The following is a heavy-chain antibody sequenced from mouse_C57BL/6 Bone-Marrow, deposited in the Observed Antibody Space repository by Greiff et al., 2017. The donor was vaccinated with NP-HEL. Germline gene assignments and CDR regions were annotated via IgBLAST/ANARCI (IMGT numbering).Heavy chain of an antibody. CDR1: GYTFTSYG. D-gene: IGHD1-1*01. CDR2: IYPRSGNT. V-gene: IGHV1-81*01. CDR3: ARDSVITRFY. J-gene: IGHJ2*01. Sequence: VKLMESGAELARPGASVKLSCKASGYTFTSYGISWVKQRTGQGLEWIGEIYPRSGNTYYNEKFKGKATLTADKSSSTAYMELRSLTSEDSAVYFCARDSVITRFYWGQGTTLTVSS.